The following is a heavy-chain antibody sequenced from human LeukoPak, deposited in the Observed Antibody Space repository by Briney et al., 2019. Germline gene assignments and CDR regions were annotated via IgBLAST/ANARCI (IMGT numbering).Heavy chain of an antibody. CDR3: ARGYSYGRYGMDV. CDR1: GFTFSGYW. Sequence: GGSLRLSCAASGFTFSGYWMHWVRQAPGKGLVWVSRINSDGSSTSYADSVKGRFTISRDNAKNTLYLQMNSLRAEDTAVYYCARGYSYGRYGMDVWGQGTTVTVSS. D-gene: IGHD5-18*01. V-gene: IGHV3-74*01. J-gene: IGHJ6*02. CDR2: INSDGSST.